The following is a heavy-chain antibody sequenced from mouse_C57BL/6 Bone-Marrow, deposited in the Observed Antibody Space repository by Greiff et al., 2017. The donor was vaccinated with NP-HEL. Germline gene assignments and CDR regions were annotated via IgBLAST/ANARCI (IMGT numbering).Heavy chain of an antibody. D-gene: IGHD1-1*01. CDR3: YLNTGVAWGYYFDY. J-gene: IGHJ2*01. V-gene: IGHV1-85*01. Sequence: VQLQESGPELVKPGASVKLSCKASGYTFTSYDINWVKQRPGQGLEWIGWIYPRDGSTKYNEKFKGKATLTVDTSSSTAYMELHSLTSEDSAVYFCYLNTGVAWGYYFDYWGQGTTLTVSS. CDR1: GYTFTSYD. CDR2: IYPRDGST.